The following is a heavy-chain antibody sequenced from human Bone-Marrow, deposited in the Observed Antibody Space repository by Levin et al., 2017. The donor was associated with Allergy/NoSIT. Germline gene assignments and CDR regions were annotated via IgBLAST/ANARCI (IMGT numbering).Heavy chain of an antibody. CDR1: GFTFRSYG. CDR3: AKNVIASSWSQPFDY. J-gene: IGHJ4*02. V-gene: IGHV3-30*18. D-gene: IGHD6-13*01. CDR2: ISYDGSIK. Sequence: GESLKISCAASGFTFRSYGMHWVRQAPGKGLEWVAVISYDGSIKYYADSVKGRFTISRDSSKNTLYLQMNSLRTDDTALYYCAKNVIASSWSQPFDYWGQGTLVTVSS.